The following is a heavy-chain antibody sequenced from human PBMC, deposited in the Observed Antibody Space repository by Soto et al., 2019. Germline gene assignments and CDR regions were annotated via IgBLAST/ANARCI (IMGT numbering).Heavy chain of an antibody. V-gene: IGHV3-15*01. Sequence: GGSLRLSCAASGFTFSNAWMSWVRQAPGKGLEWVGRIKSKTDGGTTDYAAPVKGRFTISRDDSKNTLYLQMNSLKTEDTAVYYCTTVEAGVNCSGGSCPRYGYYYYYMDVWGKGTTVTVSS. D-gene: IGHD2-15*01. CDR3: TTVEAGVNCSGGSCPRYGYYYYYMDV. CDR2: IKSKTDGGTT. J-gene: IGHJ6*03. CDR1: GFTFSNAW.